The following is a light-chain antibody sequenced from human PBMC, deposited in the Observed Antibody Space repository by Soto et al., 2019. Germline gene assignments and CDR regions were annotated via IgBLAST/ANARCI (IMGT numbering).Light chain of an antibody. Sequence: DIQMTQSPSTLSGSVGDRVTITCRASQTISSWLAWYQQKPGKAPKLLIYKASTLKSGVPSRFSGRGSGTQFTLTISSLQPDDFATYYCQQYHTDWTFGQGTKVDIK. CDR3: QQYHTDWT. J-gene: IGKJ1*01. CDR2: KAS. CDR1: QTISSW. V-gene: IGKV1-5*03.